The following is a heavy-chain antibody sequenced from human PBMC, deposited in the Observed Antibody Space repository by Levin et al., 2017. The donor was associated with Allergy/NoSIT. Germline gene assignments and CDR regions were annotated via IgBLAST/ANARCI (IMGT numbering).Heavy chain of an antibody. CDR3: ARQLGNFWSGYNYFDY. V-gene: IGHV3-48*03. D-gene: IGHD3-3*01. Sequence: GGSLRLSCAASGFTFSSYEMNWVRRAPGKGLEWVSYISCTGSTIYSADSVKGRFTISRDNAKNSLYLHMNSLRAEDTAVYYCARQLGNFWSGYNYFDYWGQGTLVTVSS. CDR2: ISCTGSTI. J-gene: IGHJ4*02. CDR1: GFTFSSYE.